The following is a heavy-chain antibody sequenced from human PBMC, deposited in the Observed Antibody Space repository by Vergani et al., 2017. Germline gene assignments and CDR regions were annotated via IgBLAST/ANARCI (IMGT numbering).Heavy chain of an antibody. V-gene: IGHV3-23*04. CDR3: AKGGSSLGYYYYYMDV. CDR2: ISGSGGST. J-gene: IGHJ6*03. D-gene: IGHD2-2*01. Sequence: VQLVESGGGVVQPGRSLRLSCAASGFTFSSYAMSWVRQAPGKGLEWVSAISGSGGSTYYADSVKGRFTIFRDNSKNTLYLQMNSLRAEDTAVYYCAKGGSSLGYYYYYMDVWGKGTTVTVSS. CDR1: GFTFSSYA.